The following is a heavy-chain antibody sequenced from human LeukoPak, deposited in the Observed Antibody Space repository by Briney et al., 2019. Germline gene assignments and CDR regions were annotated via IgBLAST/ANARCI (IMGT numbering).Heavy chain of an antibody. CDR3: ARDPFDGGVLERSGPSSHYYYMDV. J-gene: IGHJ6*03. D-gene: IGHD3-3*01. CDR1: GYSYSNYA. Sequence: GASVKVSCKASGYSYSNYAISWVRQAPGQGLEWMGWMSAFSGYTKYAQKLQGRVTMTTDTSTSTAYMELRSLRSDDTALYYCARDPFDGGVLERSGPSSHYYYMDVWGKGTTVTVSS. CDR2: MSAFSGYT. V-gene: IGHV1-18*01.